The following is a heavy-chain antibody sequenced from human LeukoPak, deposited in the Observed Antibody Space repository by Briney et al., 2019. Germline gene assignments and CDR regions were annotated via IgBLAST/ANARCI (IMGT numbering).Heavy chain of an antibody. CDR1: GFTVSSNY. CDR3: ARDPSSGSLFDY. CDR2: IYSGGST. Sequence: GGSLRLSCAASGFTVSSNYMSWVRQAPGKGLEWVSVIYSGGSTYYADSVTGRFTISRDNSKNTLYLQRNSLRAAHTPAYYCARDPSSGSLFDYWGQGTLVTVSS. D-gene: IGHD1-26*01. V-gene: IGHV3-66*01. J-gene: IGHJ4*02.